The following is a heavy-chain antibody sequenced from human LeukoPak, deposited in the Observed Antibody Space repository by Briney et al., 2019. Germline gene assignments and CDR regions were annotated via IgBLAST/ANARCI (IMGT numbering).Heavy chain of an antibody. CDR1: GYTFTGYY. CDR2: IIPIFGTA. D-gene: IGHD1-26*01. V-gene: IGHV1-69*13. CDR3: ARGTELPGVDY. J-gene: IGHJ4*02. Sequence: ASVKVSCKASGYTFTGYYMHWVRQAPGQGLEWMGGIIPIFGTANYAQKFQGRVTITADESTSTAYMELSSLRSEDTAVYYCARGTELPGVDYWGQGTLVTVSS.